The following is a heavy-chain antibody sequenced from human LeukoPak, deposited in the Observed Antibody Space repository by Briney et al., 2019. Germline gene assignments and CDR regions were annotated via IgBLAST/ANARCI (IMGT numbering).Heavy chain of an antibody. V-gene: IGHV3-23*01. CDR2: FSGGGSST. D-gene: IGHD6-13*01. Sequence: GGSLRLSCAASGFTFSNYGMSWVRQAPGKGLEWVSAFSGGGSSTFYADSVKGRFTISRDNSKNTLYLQMNSLRAEDTAVYYCAKTYFSSRAHYFYYYYMDVWGKGTTVTISS. CDR1: GFTFSNYG. J-gene: IGHJ6*03. CDR3: AKTYFSSRAHYFYYYYMDV.